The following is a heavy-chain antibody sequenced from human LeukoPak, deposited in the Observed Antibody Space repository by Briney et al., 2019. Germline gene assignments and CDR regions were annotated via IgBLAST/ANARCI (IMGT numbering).Heavy chain of an antibody. CDR3: ARARYCSSTSCYRGGWFDP. CDR2: IYPGDSDT. D-gene: IGHD2-2*02. Sequence: GESLKISCKGSGYSFTSYWIGWVRQMPGKGLEWMGIIYPGDSDTRYSPSFQGQVTISADKSISTAYLQWSSLKASDIAMYYCARARYCSSTSCYRGGWFDPWGQGTLVTVSS. J-gene: IGHJ5*02. V-gene: IGHV5-51*01. CDR1: GYSFTSYW.